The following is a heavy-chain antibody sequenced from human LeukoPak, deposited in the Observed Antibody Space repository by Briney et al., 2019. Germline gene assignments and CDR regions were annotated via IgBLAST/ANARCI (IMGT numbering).Heavy chain of an antibody. Sequence: SSETLSLTCTVSGGSMSSYYWSWVRQPPGKGLEWIGYIYYSGSTNYNPSLKSRVTISVDTSKNQFSLKLSSVTTADTAVYYCAREIPAAGTGHAFDIWGEGTMVTVSS. CDR2: IYYSGST. J-gene: IGHJ3*02. D-gene: IGHD6-13*01. V-gene: IGHV4-59*01. CDR3: AREIPAAGTGHAFDI. CDR1: GGSMSSYY.